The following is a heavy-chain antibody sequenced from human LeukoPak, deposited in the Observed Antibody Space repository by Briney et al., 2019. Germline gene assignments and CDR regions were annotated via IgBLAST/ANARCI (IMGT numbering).Heavy chain of an antibody. CDR3: GRSRLLRLTKFFDY. Sequence: GGSLRLSCAASGFPVNKYEMHWVRQAPGKGLEWVSYIDAGATSTNYADSVWGRFTLSRDNAQNSVHLQMNSLRGEDAAVYYCGRSRLLRLTKFFDYWGQGALVTVSS. CDR1: GFPVNKYE. CDR2: IDAGATST. D-gene: IGHD5-12*01. J-gene: IGHJ4*02. V-gene: IGHV3-48*03.